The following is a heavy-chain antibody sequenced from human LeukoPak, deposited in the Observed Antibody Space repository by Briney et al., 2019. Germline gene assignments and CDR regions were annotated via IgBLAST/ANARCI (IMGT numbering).Heavy chain of an antibody. J-gene: IGHJ3*02. CDR3: ARAHLRGYSYGYDAFDI. D-gene: IGHD5-18*01. CDR1: GFTFGDYY. CDR2: ISSSGSTI. Sequence: PGGSLRLSCAASGFTFGDYYMSWIRQAPGKGLEWVSYISSSGSTIYYADSVKGRFTISRDNAKNSLYLQMNSLRAEDTAVYYCARAHLRGYSYGYDAFDIWGQGTMVTVSS. V-gene: IGHV3-11*04.